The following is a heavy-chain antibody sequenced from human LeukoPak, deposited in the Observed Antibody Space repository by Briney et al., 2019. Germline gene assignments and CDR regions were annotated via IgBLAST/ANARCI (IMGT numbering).Heavy chain of an antibody. V-gene: IGHV3-21*01. CDR2: ISSSSSYI. D-gene: IGHD2-2*01. CDR1: GFTFSSYS. Sequence: GGSLRLSCAASGFTFSSYSMNWVRQAPGKGLEWVSSISSSSSYIYYADSVKGRFTISRDNAKNSLYLQMNSLRAEDTAVYYCARGDLPGVPLVPLGYWGQGTLVTVSS. CDR3: ARGDLPGVPLVPLGY. J-gene: IGHJ4*02.